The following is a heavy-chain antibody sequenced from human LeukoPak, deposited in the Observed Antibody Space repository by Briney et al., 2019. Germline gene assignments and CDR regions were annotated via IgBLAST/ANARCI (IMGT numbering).Heavy chain of an antibody. D-gene: IGHD4-23*01. CDR2: ISSSGSTI. CDR1: GFTFSRNW. Sequence: PGGSLRLSCAASGFTFSRNWMYWVRQAPGKGLEWVSYISSSGSTIYYADSVKGRFTISRDNAKNSLYLQMNSLRAEDTAVYYCARATVVKLDYWGQGTLVTVSS. J-gene: IGHJ4*02. V-gene: IGHV3-48*03. CDR3: ARATVVKLDY.